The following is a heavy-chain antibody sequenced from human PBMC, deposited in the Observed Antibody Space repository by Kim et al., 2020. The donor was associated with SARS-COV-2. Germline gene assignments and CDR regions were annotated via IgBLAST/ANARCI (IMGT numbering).Heavy chain of an antibody. J-gene: IGHJ4*02. CDR3: VKALGSRPEGY. Sequence: GGSLRLSCAASGFTFSRSWMNWVRQTPGKGLEWVANIKNDGNEKNYVDSVKGRFTISRDNSENSVHLQMNSLRAEDTAVHYCVKALGSRPEGYWGQGTLVTVSS. V-gene: IGHV3-7*01. CDR2: IKNDGNEK. D-gene: IGHD2-2*01. CDR1: GFTFSRSW.